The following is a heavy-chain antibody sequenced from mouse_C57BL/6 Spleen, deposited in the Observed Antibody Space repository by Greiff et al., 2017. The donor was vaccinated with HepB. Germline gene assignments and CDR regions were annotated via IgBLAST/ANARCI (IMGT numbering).Heavy chain of an antibody. J-gene: IGHJ1*03. V-gene: IGHV1-82*01. Sequence: VQLQQSGPELVKPGASVKISCKASGYAFSSSWMNWVKQRPGKGLEWIGRIYPGDGDTNYNGKFKGKATLTADKSSSTAYMQLSSLTSEDSAVYFCASYYYGTPYFDVWGTGTTVTVSS. CDR3: ASYYYGTPYFDV. D-gene: IGHD1-1*01. CDR1: GYAFSSSW. CDR2: IYPGDGDT.